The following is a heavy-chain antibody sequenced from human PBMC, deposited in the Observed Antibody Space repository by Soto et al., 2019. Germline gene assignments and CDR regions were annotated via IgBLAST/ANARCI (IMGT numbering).Heavy chain of an antibody. V-gene: IGHV4-59*01. J-gene: IGHJ6*02. D-gene: IGHD4-17*01. CDR2: IYYSGST. Sequence: QVQLQESGPGLVKPSETLSLTCTVSGGSISSYYWSWIRQPPGKGLEWIGYIYYSGSTNYNPSLTSRFTLSVDKSKNPFSLKLSSVTAADTAVYYCARDRGYGDPNYYYYYGMDVWGQGTTVTVSS. CDR3: ARDRGYGDPNYYYYYGMDV. CDR1: GGSISSYY.